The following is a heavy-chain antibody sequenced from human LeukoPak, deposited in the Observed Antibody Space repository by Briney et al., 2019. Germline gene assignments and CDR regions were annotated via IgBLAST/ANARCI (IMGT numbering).Heavy chain of an antibody. CDR3: AKDSIAARTPRLGGFDY. CDR2: IRYDGSNK. Sequence: PGGSLRLSCAASGFTFSSYGMHWVRQAPGKGLEWVAFIRYDGSNKYYADSVKGRFTISRDNSKNTLYLQMNSLRAEDTAVYYCAKDSIAARTPRLGGFDYWGQGTLVTVSS. D-gene: IGHD6-6*01. V-gene: IGHV3-30*02. J-gene: IGHJ4*02. CDR1: GFTFSSYG.